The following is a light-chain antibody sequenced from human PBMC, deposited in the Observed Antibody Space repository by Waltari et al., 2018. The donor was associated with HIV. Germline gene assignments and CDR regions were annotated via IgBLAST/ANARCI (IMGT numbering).Light chain of an antibody. Sequence: QSVMTQPPSVSGAPGQRVTMPCSGSASNIASNYVYWYQQFQDADPKLLIFRAGPRHSGVPDRFSGSKSGTSASLSISGLQADDEADYYCSAWDDNLSSLVLGGGTSLTVL. CDR2: RAG. V-gene: IGLV1-47*01. CDR3: SAWDDNLSSLV. CDR1: ASNIASNY. J-gene: IGLJ3*02.